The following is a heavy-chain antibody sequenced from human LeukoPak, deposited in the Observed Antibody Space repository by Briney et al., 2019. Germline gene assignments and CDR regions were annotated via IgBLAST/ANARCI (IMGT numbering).Heavy chain of an antibody. CDR1: GYTFTSYD. CDR2: MNPNSGNT. J-gene: IGHJ4*02. Sequence: ASVKVSCKASGYTFTSYDINCVRQATGQGLEWMGWMNPNSGNTGYAQKFQGRVTMTRNTSISTAYMELSSLRSEDTAVYYCASAFSEAYYYDSSGYYREEGFDYWGQGTLVTVSS. D-gene: IGHD3-22*01. CDR3: ASAFSEAYYYDSSGYYREEGFDY. V-gene: IGHV1-8*01.